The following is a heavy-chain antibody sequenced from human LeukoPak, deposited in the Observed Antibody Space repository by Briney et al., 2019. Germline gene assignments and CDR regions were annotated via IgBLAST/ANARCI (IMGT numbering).Heavy chain of an antibody. Sequence: ASVKVSCKASGGTFSSYAISWLRQAPGQGLEWMGRIIPIFGTANYAHKFQGRVTITTDESTSTAYMELSSLRSEDTAVYYCARDRTGTTDYWGQGTLDTVSS. D-gene: IGHD1-7*01. CDR2: IIPIFGTA. CDR1: GGTFSSYA. J-gene: IGHJ4*02. CDR3: ARDRTGTTDY. V-gene: IGHV1-69*05.